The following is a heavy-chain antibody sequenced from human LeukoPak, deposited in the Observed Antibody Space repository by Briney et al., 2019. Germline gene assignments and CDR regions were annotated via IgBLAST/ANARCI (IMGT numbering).Heavy chain of an antibody. D-gene: IGHD3-3*01. CDR1: GGTFSSYA. CDR3: ASSSPHYDFWSGYYLTY. J-gene: IGHJ4*02. Sequence: ASVKVSCKASGGTFSSYAISWVRQAPGQGLEWMGGIIPIFGTANYAQKFQGRVTITTDESTSTAYMELSSLRSEDTAVYYCASSSPHYDFWSGYYLTYWGQGTLVTVSS. V-gene: IGHV1-69*05. CDR2: IIPIFGTA.